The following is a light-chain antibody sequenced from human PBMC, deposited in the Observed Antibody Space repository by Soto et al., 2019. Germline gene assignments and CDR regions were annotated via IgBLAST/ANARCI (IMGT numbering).Light chain of an antibody. V-gene: IGKV3-15*01. J-gene: IGKJ1*01. CDR3: QQYNDWPLT. CDR2: GAS. CDR1: QSVSSN. Sequence: EIVMTQSPATLSVSPGERVTLSCRASQSVSSNLAWYQQKPGQAPRLLLYGASTRATGIPARFSGSGSGTDFTLTISSLQSEDFEVYYCQQYNDWPLTFGQGTKVAIK.